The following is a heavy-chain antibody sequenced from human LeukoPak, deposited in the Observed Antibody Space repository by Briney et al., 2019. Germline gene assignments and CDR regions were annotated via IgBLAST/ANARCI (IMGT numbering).Heavy chain of an antibody. CDR1: GFTFSSFD. Sequence: PGRSLRLSCAASGFTFSSFDMHWVRQAPGKGLEWVALISYDGSNKYYVDSVKGRFTISRDNSKNTLYLQMNSLRADDTAVYYCAIDFERATGYWGQGTLVTVSS. V-gene: IGHV3-30*03. J-gene: IGHJ4*02. CDR2: ISYDGSNK. CDR3: AIDFERATGY.